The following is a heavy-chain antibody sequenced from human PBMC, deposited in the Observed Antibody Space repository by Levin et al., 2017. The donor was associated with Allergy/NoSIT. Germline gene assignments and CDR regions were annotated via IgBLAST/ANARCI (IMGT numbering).Heavy chain of an antibody. Sequence: SVKVSCKASGGTFSSYAISWVRQAPGQGLEWMGGIIPIFGTANYAQKFQGRVTITADESTSTAYMELSSLRSEDTAVYYCARWASAIAVAANDAFDIWGQGTMVTVSS. CDR3: ARWASAIAVAANDAFDI. V-gene: IGHV1-69*13. J-gene: IGHJ3*02. CDR1: GGTFSSYA. CDR2: IIPIFGTA. D-gene: IGHD6-19*01.